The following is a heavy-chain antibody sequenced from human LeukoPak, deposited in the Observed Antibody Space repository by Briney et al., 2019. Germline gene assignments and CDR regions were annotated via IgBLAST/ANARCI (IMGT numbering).Heavy chain of an antibody. J-gene: IGHJ4*02. V-gene: IGHV5-51*01. CDR1: GFTVTDHW. D-gene: IGHD2-21*02. CDR2: IHPAVSDT. CDR3: AASPPHCGADCPFDY. Sequence: GESLKISCKGGGFTVTDHWIAWVRQLPGKRLEWVGIIHPAVSDTPKSPSFQGQVVISVDRSISTAYLQWHSLKASESAMYYCAASPPHCGADCPFDYWGQGTLVTVSS.